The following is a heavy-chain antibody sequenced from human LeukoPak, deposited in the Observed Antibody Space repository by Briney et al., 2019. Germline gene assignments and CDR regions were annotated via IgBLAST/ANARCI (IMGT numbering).Heavy chain of an antibody. CDR2: FDPEDGET. D-gene: IGHD1-26*01. CDR1: GYTLTELS. V-gene: IGHV1-24*01. Sequence: ASVKVSCKVSGYTLTELSMHWVRHAPGKALEWMGGFDPEDGETIYAQTFQGRVTMTEDTSTDTAYMELSSLRSEDTAVYYCATGFWYSGSYVLLSAIWGQGTMVTVSS. J-gene: IGHJ3*02. CDR3: ATGFWYSGSYVLLSAI.